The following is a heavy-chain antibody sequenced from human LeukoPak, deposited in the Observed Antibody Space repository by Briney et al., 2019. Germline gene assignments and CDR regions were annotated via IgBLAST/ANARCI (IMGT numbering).Heavy chain of an antibody. CDR2: ISSSGSTI. V-gene: IGHV3-48*01. D-gene: IGHD5-24*01. J-gene: IGHJ4*02. CDR1: GFPFSSYW. CDR3: ARGEQEMATMSIDY. Sequence: GGSLRLSCVASGFPFSSYWMTWVRQGPGKGLEWISYISSSGSTIYYADSVKGRFTISRDNAKNSLYLQMNSLRAEDTAVYYCARGEQEMATMSIDYWGQGTLVTVSS.